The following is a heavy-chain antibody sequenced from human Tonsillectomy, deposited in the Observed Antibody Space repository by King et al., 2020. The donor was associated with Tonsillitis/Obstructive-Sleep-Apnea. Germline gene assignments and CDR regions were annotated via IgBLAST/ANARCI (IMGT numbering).Heavy chain of an antibody. J-gene: IGHJ3*02. CDR2: INPSGGST. V-gene: IGHV1-46*01. CDR1: GHIFTSHS. D-gene: IGHD6-19*01. CDR3: ASGIAVRNAFDI. Sequence: VQLVESGAEVKPPGASVKVPCKASGHIFTSHSIHWVRQAPGQGLEWMGIINPSGGSTSYAQKFQGRVTMARDTSTSTVYMELSSLRSEDTAVYYCASGIAVRNAFDIWGQGTMVTVSS.